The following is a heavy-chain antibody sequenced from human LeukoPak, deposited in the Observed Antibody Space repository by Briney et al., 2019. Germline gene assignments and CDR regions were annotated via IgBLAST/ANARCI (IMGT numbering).Heavy chain of an antibody. J-gene: IGHJ3*02. CDR1: GGSISSGDYY. CDR2: IYYSGST. V-gene: IGHV4-30-4*01. CDR3: ARERAQRYFDWSPGRDAFDI. D-gene: IGHD3-9*01. Sequence: SETLSLTCTVSGGSISSGDYYWSWIRQPPGKGLEWIGYIYYSGSTYYNPSLKSRVTISVDTSKNQFSLKLSPVTAADTAVYYCARERAQRYFDWSPGRDAFDIWGQGTMVTVSS.